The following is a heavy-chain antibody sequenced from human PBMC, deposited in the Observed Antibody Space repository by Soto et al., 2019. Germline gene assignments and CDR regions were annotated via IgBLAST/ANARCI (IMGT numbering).Heavy chain of an antibody. CDR1: GYTFTSYG. D-gene: IGHD3-16*02. CDR2: ISAYNGNT. CDR3: ARDYDEYVCGSYRTFDY. Sequence: QVQLVQSGAEVKKPGASVKVSCKASGYTFTSYGISWVRQAPGQGLECMGWISAYNGNTNYAQKLQGRVTMTTDTSTSTAYMALRSLRSDDTAVYYWARDYDEYVCGSYRTFDYWGQGTLVTVSS. V-gene: IGHV1-18*01. J-gene: IGHJ4*02.